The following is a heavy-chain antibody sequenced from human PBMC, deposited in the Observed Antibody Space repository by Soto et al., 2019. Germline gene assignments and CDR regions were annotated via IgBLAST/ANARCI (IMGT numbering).Heavy chain of an antibody. J-gene: IGHJ4*02. CDR1: GYSFTDFF. CDR2: IVPASGGA. D-gene: IGHD5-12*01. V-gene: IGHV1-46*01. Sequence: ASVKVSCKASGYSFTDFFIHWVRQAPGQGLEWMGFIVPASGGAGYTEKFLGRISMTRDTSTTTVYMEMSSLRLEDTAVYYCVREYSPGIFEYWGQGTLVPVYS. CDR3: VREYSPGIFEY.